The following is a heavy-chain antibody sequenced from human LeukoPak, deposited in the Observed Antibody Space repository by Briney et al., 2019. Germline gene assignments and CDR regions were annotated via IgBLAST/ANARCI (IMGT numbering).Heavy chain of an antibody. CDR1: GFTFSSYA. V-gene: IGHV3-23*01. D-gene: IGHD3-10*01. J-gene: IGHJ4*02. Sequence: GGSLRLSCAASGFTFSSYAMGWVRQAPGKGLEWVSAISGTGNRTYYADSVKGRFTISRDNSKNTLYLQMNSLRAEDTAVYYCARDPNSLWFGESQSVWGQGTLVTVSS. CDR2: ISGTGNRT. CDR3: ARDPNSLWFGESQSV.